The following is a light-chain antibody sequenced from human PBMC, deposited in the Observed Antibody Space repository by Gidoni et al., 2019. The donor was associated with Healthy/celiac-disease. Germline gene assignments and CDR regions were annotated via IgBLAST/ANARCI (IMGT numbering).Light chain of an antibody. CDR3: AAWDDSLNGVV. CDR1: SSNIGSNT. V-gene: IGLV1-44*01. J-gene: IGLJ2*01. CDR2: SNN. Sequence: QCVLTQPPSASGTPGQRVTISCPGSSSNIGSNTVNWYQQLPGTAPKLLIYSNNQRPSGVPDRFSGSKSGTSASLAISGLQSEDEADYYCAAWDDSLNGVVFGGGTKLTVL.